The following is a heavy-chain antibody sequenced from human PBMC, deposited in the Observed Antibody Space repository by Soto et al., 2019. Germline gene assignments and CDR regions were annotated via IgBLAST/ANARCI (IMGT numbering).Heavy chain of an antibody. CDR1: GFTFSSYS. V-gene: IGHV3-30-3*01. J-gene: IGHJ4*02. D-gene: IGHD6-19*01. CDR3: ARGAGITVASTSFDY. Sequence: QVQLVESGGGVVQPGRSLRLSCAASGFTFSSYSIHWVRQAPGKGLEWVAVISFDGSYEYYADSVKGRFTISRDNSTNTLYLQMNSLRAEDTAVYYCARGAGITVASTSFDYWGQGTLVTVSS. CDR2: ISFDGSYE.